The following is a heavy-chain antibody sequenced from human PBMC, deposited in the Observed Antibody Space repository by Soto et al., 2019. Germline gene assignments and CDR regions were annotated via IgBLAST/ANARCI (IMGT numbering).Heavy chain of an antibody. CDR2: IKSKTDGGTT. CDR1: GFTFSNAW. Sequence: EVQLVESGGGLVKPGGSLGLSCAASGFTFSNAWMNWVRQAPGKGLEWVGRIKSKTDGGTTDYAAPVKGRFTISRDDSNNTLYLQMNTLKTEDTAVYYCATHFYGDNFFDEWGQGTLVTVSS. D-gene: IGHD4-17*01. CDR3: ATHFYGDNFFDE. V-gene: IGHV3-15*07. J-gene: IGHJ4*02.